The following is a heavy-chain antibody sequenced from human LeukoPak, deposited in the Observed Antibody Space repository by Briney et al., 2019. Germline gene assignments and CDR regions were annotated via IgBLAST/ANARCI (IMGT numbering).Heavy chain of an antibody. V-gene: IGHV3-33*01. CDR3: ARGPGSSVYASAIDY. CDR1: GFTFSSYG. D-gene: IGHD2-8*01. CDR2: IWHDGNNK. J-gene: IGHJ4*02. Sequence: RSLRLSCAASGFTFSSYGMHLVRQAPGKGLEWAAVIWHDGNNKYYADSVKGRFTISRDNSKNTLYLQMNTLRAEDTAVYYCARGPGSSVYASAIDYWGQGTLVTVSS.